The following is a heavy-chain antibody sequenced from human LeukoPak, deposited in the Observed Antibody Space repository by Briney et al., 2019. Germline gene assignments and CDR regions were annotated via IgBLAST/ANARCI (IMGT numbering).Heavy chain of an antibody. V-gene: IGHV3-20*04. CDR2: INWNGGST. CDR1: GFTFDDYG. J-gene: IGHJ4*02. Sequence: PGGSLRLSCAASGFTFDDYGMSWVRQAPGKGLEWVSGINWNGGSTGYADSVKGRFTISRDNAKNSLYLQMNSLRAENTALYYCARSYDSSGYLPGPSDYWGQGTLVTVSS. CDR3: ARSYDSSGYLPGPSDY. D-gene: IGHD3-22*01.